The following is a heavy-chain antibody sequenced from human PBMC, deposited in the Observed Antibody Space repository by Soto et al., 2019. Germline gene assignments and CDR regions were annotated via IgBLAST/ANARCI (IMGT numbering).Heavy chain of an antibody. D-gene: IGHD1-1*01. J-gene: IGHJ3*01. V-gene: IGHV4-61*01. CDR1: GGFVSSGSYY. CDR3: ARVERGTATTVVDAFDF. CDR2: MSHSGGT. Sequence: SETLSLTCAVYGGFVSSGSYYWSWIRQPPGKGLEWIGEMSHSGGTHFNPSLKSRVTISVDTSKNRFSLKMSSVTAADTALYYCARVERGTATTVVDAFDFWGPGTMVTVSS.